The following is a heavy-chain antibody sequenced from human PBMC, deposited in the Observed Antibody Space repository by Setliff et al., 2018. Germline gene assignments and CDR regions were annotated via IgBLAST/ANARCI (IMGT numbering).Heavy chain of an antibody. V-gene: IGHV1-18*01. J-gene: IGHJ4*02. CDR2: ISAYSGET. D-gene: IGHD2-2*01. CDR3: SRLVRYCTRTSCQRASGEDY. CDR1: GYTFNNYG. Sequence: ASVKVSCKASGYTFNNYGIIWVRQAPGQGPEWMGWISAYSGETNYAQIFQGRVTMTTDTPTSTAYMELRSLRSDDTAVYYCSRLVRYCTRTSCQRASGEDYWGQGTLVTVSS.